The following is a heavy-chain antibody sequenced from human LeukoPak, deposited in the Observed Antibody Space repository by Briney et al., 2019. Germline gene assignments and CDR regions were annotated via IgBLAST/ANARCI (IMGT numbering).Heavy chain of an antibody. CDR1: GRPSGAIKNYY. CDR3: ARAAAGLGDWFDP. CDR2: MYYHGYT. V-gene: IGHV4-59*01. Sequence: SETLSLPCTVSGRPSGAIKNYYWTWVRQPPGKGLEWNGHMYYHGYTYYNPSLKSRVTISIDTSKSQFSLNLGSVTDADTAVYYCARAAAGLGDWFDPWGQGTLVTVSS. J-gene: IGHJ5*02. D-gene: IGHD3-16*01.